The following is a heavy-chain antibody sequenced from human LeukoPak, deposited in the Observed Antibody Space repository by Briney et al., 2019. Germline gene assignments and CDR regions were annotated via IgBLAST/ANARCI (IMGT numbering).Heavy chain of an antibody. J-gene: IGHJ4*02. CDR2: INHSGST. Sequence: PSETLSLTCAVYGGSFSGYYWSWIRQPPGKGLEWIGEINHSGSTNYNPSLKSRVTISVDTSKNQFSLKLSSVTAADTAVYYCARGERIVVVVVSFDYWGQGTLVTVSS. D-gene: IGHD2-15*01. V-gene: IGHV4-34*01. CDR3: ARGERIVVVVVSFDY. CDR1: GGSFSGYY.